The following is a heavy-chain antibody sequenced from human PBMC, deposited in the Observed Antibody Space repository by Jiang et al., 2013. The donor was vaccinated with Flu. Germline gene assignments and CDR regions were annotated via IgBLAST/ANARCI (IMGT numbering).Heavy chain of an antibody. CDR2: IYPGDSDT. Sequence: GAEVKKPGESLKISCKGSGYSFTSYWIGWVRQMPGKGLEWMGIIYPGDSDTRYSPSFQGQVTISADKSISTAYLQWSSLKASDTAMYYCARAAMVQGVTRHFDYWGQGTLVTVSS. D-gene: IGHD3-10*01. CDR1: GYSFTSYW. J-gene: IGHJ4*02. V-gene: IGHV5-51*03. CDR3: ARAAMVQGVTRHFDY.